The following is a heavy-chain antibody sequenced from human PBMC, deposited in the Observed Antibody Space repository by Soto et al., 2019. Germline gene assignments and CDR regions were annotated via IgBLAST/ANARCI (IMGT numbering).Heavy chain of an antibody. D-gene: IGHD3-22*01. Sequence: QVQLVESGGGVVQPGRSLRLSCAASGFTFSSYAMHWVRQAPGKGLAWVAVISYDGSNKYYADSVKGRFTISRDNSKNALYRQMNSLRAVDTALYDWARGAGYNSSCYYRGYFDYWGQGTMVTVSS. V-gene: IGHV3-30-3*01. CDR3: ARGAGYNSSCYYRGYFDY. J-gene: IGHJ4*02. CDR1: GFTFSSYA. CDR2: ISYDGSNK.